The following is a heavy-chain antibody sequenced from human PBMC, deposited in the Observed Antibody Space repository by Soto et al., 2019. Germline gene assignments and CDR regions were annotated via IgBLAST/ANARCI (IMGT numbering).Heavy chain of an antibody. Sequence: SETLSLTCTVSGGSISSYYWGWIRQPPGKGLEWIGSIYYSGSTYYNPSLKSRVTISVDTSKNQFSLKLSSVTAADTAVYYCARDPLKSTWSGGITIDIWAQGTMVTVSS. CDR2: IYYSGST. V-gene: IGHV4-39*07. J-gene: IGHJ3*02. CDR1: GGSISSYY. D-gene: IGHD3-10*01. CDR3: ARDPLKSTWSGGITIDI.